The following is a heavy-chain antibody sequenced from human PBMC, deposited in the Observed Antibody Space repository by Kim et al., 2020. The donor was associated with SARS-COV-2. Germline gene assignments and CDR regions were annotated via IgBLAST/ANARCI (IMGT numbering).Heavy chain of an antibody. V-gene: IGHV4-34*01. CDR1: GGSFSGYY. CDR3: ARESGHMVVVVVALYYYY. J-gene: IGHJ6*01. D-gene: IGHD2-15*01. Sequence: SETLSLTCAVYGGSFSGYYWSWIRQPPGKGLEWIGEINHSGSTNYNPSLKSRVTISVDTSKNQFSLKLSSVTAADTAVYYCARESGHMVVVVVALYYYY. CDR2: INHSGST.